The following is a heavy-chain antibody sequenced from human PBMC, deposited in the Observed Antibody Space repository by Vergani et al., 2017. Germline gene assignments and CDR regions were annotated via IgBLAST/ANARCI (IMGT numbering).Heavy chain of an antibody. CDR3: ARDCRLLYNCFDA. CDR2: TWYDGNNK. J-gene: IGHJ5*02. D-gene: IGHD5-12*01. V-gene: IGHV3-33*01. Sequence: QVQLVESGGGVVQPGRSLRLSCAASGYTFNQYGMHWVRQAPGKGLEWVAVTWYDGNNKQYADSVKGRFTISRDNSKSTMYLKMNSQGDEDTGVYYCARDCRLLYNCFDAWGQGTLVTVSS. CDR1: GYTFNQYG.